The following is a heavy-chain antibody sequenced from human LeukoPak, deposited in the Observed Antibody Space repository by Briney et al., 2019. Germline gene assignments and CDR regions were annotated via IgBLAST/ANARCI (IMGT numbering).Heavy chain of an antibody. CDR2: ISYDGSNK. D-gene: IGHD3-10*01. CDR3: AKDYYGSGSYDY. CDR1: GFTFSSYG. J-gene: IGHJ4*02. V-gene: IGHV3-30*18. Sequence: GGSLRLSCAASGFTFSSYGMHWVRQAPGKGLEWVAVISYDGSNKYYADSAKGQFTISRDNSKNTLYLQMNSLRAEDTAVYYCAKDYYGSGSYDYWGQGTLVTVSS.